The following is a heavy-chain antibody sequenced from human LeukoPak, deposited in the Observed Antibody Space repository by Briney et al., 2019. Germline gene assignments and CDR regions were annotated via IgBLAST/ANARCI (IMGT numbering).Heavy chain of an antibody. J-gene: IGHJ4*02. Sequence: GGSLRLSCAASGYAFDDYGMSWVRQAPGKGLEWVSGINWNGGSIGYADSVKGRFTISRDNAKNSLYLQINSLRAEDTALYYCARADKDGYGFFGFDYWGQGTLVTVSS. D-gene: IGHD5-18*01. CDR3: ARADKDGYGFFGFDY. V-gene: IGHV3-20*04. CDR1: GYAFDDYG. CDR2: INWNGGSI.